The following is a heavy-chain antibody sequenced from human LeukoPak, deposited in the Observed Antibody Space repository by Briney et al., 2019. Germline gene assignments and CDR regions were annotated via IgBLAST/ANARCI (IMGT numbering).Heavy chain of an antibody. V-gene: IGHV4-30-4*01. CDR1: GYSISSGYY. J-gene: IGHJ3*02. CDR2: IYYSGST. D-gene: IGHD6-13*01. CDR3: ARARIAAKDAFDI. Sequence: SETLSLTCTVSGYSISSGYYWSWIRQPPGKGLEWIGYIYYSGSTYYNPSLKSRLTISVDTSKNQFSLRLSSVTAADTAVYYCARARIAAKDAFDIWGQGTMVTVSS.